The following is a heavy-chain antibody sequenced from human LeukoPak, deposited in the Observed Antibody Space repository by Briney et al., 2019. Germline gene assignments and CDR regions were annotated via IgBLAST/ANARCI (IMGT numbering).Heavy chain of an antibody. CDR3: AKDTRTKGYYYGMDV. D-gene: IGHD2-8*01. CDR2: ISWNSGSI. J-gene: IGHJ6*02. CDR1: GFTFDDYA. Sequence: PGRSLRLSCAASGFTFDDYAMHWVRQAPGKGLEWVSGISWNSGSIGYADSVKGRFTISRDNAKNSLYLQMNSLRAEDTALYYCAKDTRTKGYYYGMDVWGQGTTVTVSS. V-gene: IGHV3-9*01.